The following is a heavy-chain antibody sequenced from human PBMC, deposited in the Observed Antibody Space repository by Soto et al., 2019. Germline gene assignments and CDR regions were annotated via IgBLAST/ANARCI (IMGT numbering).Heavy chain of an antibody. CDR2: IYPGDSDT. CDR1: GYSFTSYW. J-gene: IGHJ6*03. Sequence: SGESLKISCKGSGYSFTSYWIGWVRQMPGKGLEWMGIIYPGDSDTRYSPSFQGQVTISADKSISTAYLQWSSLKASDTAMYYCARHPHQYCSGGSYYSGYYYYYMDVWGKGTTVTVSS. D-gene: IGHD2-15*01. V-gene: IGHV5-51*01. CDR3: ARHPHQYCSGGSYYSGYYYYYMDV.